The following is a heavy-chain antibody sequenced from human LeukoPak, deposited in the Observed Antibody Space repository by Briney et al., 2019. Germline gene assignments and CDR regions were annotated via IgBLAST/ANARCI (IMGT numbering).Heavy chain of an antibody. CDR2: IYPGDSDT. V-gene: IGHV5-51*01. D-gene: IGHD3-10*01. J-gene: IGHJ3*02. CDR3: ARNSRFGKSPDAFDI. Sequence: GGSLQISCKGSGYSFTSYWIGWVRQPPGKGLEWMGIIYPGDSDTRYSPSFQGQVTISADKSISTAYLQWSSLKASDTAMYYCARNSRFGKSPDAFDIWGQGTMVTVPS. CDR1: GYSFTSYW.